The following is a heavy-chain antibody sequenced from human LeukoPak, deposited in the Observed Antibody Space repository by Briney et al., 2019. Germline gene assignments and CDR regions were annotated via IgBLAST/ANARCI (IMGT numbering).Heavy chain of an antibody. Sequence: GGSLRLSCTASGFTFGDYAMSWVRQAPGKGLEWVGFIRSKAYGGTTEYAASVKGRFTISRDDSKSIAYLQMNSLKTEDTAVYYCTRGGRVVVPAAGDYWGQGTLVTVSS. CDR3: TRGGRVVVPAAGDY. D-gene: IGHD2-2*01. J-gene: IGHJ4*02. CDR2: IRSKAYGGTT. CDR1: GFTFGDYA. V-gene: IGHV3-49*04.